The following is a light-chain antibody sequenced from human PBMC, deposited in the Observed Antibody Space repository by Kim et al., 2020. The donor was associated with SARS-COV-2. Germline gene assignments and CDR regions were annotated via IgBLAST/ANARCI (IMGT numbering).Light chain of an antibody. Sequence: GQSVTVCTTGTGGDVGYYDYVSWYQQHPGKAPKLMFFEVTRRLSGVPDRFSGSKSGNAASLTISGLQAEDEADYHCCSYAGNHILVFGGGTQLTVL. J-gene: IGLJ2*01. CDR3: CSYAGNHILV. V-gene: IGLV2-11*01. CDR1: GGDVGYYDY. CDR2: EVT.